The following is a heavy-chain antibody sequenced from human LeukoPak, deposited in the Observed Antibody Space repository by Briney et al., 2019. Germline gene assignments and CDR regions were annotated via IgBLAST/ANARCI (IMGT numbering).Heavy chain of an antibody. V-gene: IGHV3-30*02. J-gene: IGHJ5*02. D-gene: IGHD3-10*01. CDR1: GFTFRSYG. CDR2: IRYDGSNK. Sequence: GGSLRLSCAASGFTFRSYGMHWVRQAPGKGLEWVAFIRYDGSNKYYADSVKGRFTISRDNSKNTLYLQMNSLRAEDTAVYYCAKDGTWFGELPSNWFDPWGQGTLVTVSS. CDR3: AKDGTWFGELPSNWFDP.